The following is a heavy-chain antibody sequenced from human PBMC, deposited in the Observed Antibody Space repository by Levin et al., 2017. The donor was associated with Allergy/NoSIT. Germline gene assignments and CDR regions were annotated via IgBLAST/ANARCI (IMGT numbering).Heavy chain of an antibody. CDR1: GFTFSSYG. J-gene: IGHJ4*02. CDR2: ISYDGSNK. CDR3: AKGPGDILTGLYYFDY. V-gene: IGHV3-30*18. Sequence: GESLKISCAASGFTFSSYGMHWVRQAPGKGLGWVAVISYDGSNKYYADSVKGRFTISRDNSKNTLYLQMNSLRAEDTAVYYCAKGPGDILTGLYYFDYWGQGTLVTVSS. D-gene: IGHD3-9*01.